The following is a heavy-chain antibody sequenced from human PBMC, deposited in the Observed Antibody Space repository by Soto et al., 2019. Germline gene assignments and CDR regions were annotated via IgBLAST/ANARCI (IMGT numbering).Heavy chain of an antibody. D-gene: IGHD3-10*01. CDR2: IQYSGYS. J-gene: IGHJ6*04. CDR3: ARHGFGTLHGLVDV. V-gene: IGHV4-59*08. CDR1: GGSITNYY. Sequence: QVQLQESGPGLVKPSETLSLTCTVSGGSITNYYCSRFRQPPGKGLEWIGYIQYSGYSAYNLSLKRRVTMSMDTSKTHFSLMLESVTAADTAVYYCARHGFGTLHGLVDVGGEGTTVIVSS.